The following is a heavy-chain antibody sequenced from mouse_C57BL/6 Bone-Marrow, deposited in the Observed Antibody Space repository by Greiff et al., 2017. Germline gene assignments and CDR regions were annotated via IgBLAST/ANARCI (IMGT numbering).Heavy chain of an antibody. Sequence: QVQLQQPGAELVKPGASVKLSCKASGYTFTRYWMHWVKQRPGHGLEWIGMIHPTSGRTNYNEKFKSKATLPVDKSSSTAYMQLSSLTSEGSAVDYCARWRLLRLYAMYYWGQGTSVTVSS. J-gene: IGHJ4*01. CDR3: ARWRLLRLYAMYY. CDR2: IHPTSGRT. D-gene: IGHD2-3*01. V-gene: IGHV1-64*01. CDR1: GYTFTRYW.